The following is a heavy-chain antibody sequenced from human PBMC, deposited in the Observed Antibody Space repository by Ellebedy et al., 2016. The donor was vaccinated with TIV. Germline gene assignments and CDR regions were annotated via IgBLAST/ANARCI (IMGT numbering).Heavy chain of an antibody. D-gene: IGHD2-2*01. CDR3: ASLIRTRYCSSTSCSPRHYYYYYMDV. CDR2: IYYSGST. Sequence: SETLSLXXTVSGGSISSSSYYWGWIRQPPGKGLEWIGSIYYSGSTYYNPSLKSRVTISVDTSKNQFSLKLSSVTAADTAVYYCASLIRTRYCSSTSCSPRHYYYYYMDVWGKGTTVTVSS. CDR1: GGSISSSSYY. J-gene: IGHJ6*03. V-gene: IGHV4-39*01.